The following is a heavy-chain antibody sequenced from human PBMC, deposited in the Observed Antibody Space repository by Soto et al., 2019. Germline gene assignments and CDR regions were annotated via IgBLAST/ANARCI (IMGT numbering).Heavy chain of an antibody. Sequence: GSGPTLVNPTQTLTLTCTFSGFSLSTSGMCVSWIRQPPGKALEWLALIDWDDDKYYSTSLKTRLTISKDTSENQVVLTMTNMDPVDTATYYCARIKGDILTGYYGEYYFDYWGQGTLVTVSS. CDR1: GFSLSTSGMC. J-gene: IGHJ4*02. V-gene: IGHV2-70*01. CDR2: IDWDDDK. D-gene: IGHD3-9*01. CDR3: ARIKGDILTGYYGEYYFDY.